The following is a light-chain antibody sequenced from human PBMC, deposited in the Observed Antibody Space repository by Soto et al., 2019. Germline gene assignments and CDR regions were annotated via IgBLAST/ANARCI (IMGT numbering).Light chain of an antibody. CDR2: GAS. Sequence: EIVMTQSPATLSVSPGERATLSCRASQSVSSNLAWYQQKPGQAPRLLIYGASTRATGIPARFSGSGSGTEFALPISSLQSEEFAVYYCQQYNNWPWTFGQGNKVEIK. CDR1: QSVSSN. J-gene: IGKJ1*01. V-gene: IGKV3-15*01. CDR3: QQYNNWPWT.